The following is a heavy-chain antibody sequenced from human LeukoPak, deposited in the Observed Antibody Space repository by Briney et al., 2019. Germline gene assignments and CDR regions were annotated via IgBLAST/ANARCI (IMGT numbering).Heavy chain of an antibody. D-gene: IGHD2-2*01. CDR1: GSSFSSYW. J-gene: IGHJ4*02. Sequence: GGSLRLSCAVSGSSFSSYWMSWVCQAPGKGMEWVANIKQDGSEKYYVDSVKGRFTISRDNAKNSLYLQMNSLRAEDTAVYYCARGRGYCSSTSCSLCFDYWGQGTLVTVSS. CDR2: IKQDGSEK. V-gene: IGHV3-7*01. CDR3: ARGRGYCSSTSCSLCFDY.